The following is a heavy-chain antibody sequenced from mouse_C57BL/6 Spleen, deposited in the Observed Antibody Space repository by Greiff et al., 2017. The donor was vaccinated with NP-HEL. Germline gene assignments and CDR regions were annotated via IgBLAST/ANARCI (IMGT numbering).Heavy chain of an antibody. CDR3: VRSYDYDVSWFAY. D-gene: IGHD2-4*01. Sequence: QVQLQQPGAELVMPGASVKLSCKASGYTFTSYWMHWVKQRPGQGLEWIGEIDPSDSYTNYNQKFKGKSTLTVDKSSSTAYMQLSSLTSEDSAVYYCVRSYDYDVSWFAYWGQGTLVTVSA. V-gene: IGHV1-69*01. J-gene: IGHJ3*01. CDR2: IDPSDSYT. CDR1: GYTFTSYW.